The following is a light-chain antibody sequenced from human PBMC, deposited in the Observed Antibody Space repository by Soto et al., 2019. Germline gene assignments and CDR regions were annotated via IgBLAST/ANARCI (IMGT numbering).Light chain of an antibody. CDR1: QNIYNN. V-gene: IGKV3-15*01. CDR3: QQYNNWPLT. J-gene: IGKJ4*01. Sequence: EIVMTQSPATLSVSPGERATLSCRVDQNIYNNLAWYQQKPGQAPRLLIYHASSRATGIPARFSGSGSGTDFTLTITSLQSEDFAVYYCQQYNNWPLTFGGGTKVEIK. CDR2: HAS.